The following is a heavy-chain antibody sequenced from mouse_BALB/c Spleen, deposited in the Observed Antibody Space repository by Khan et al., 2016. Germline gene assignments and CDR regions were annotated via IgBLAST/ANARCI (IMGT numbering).Heavy chain of an antibody. CDR2: INPSSGYT. Sequence: QVQLQQSGAELARPGASVKMSCKASGFTFTIYTMHWVKQRPGQGLEWIGYINPSSGYTNYNQKFKDKATLTAEKSSSTAYMQLSSLTSEDAAVYYCARSRRMGVNYLFDYWGQGTTLTVSS. CDR3: ARSRRMGVNYLFDY. D-gene: IGHD2-1*01. V-gene: IGHV1-4*01. CDR1: GFTFTIYT. J-gene: IGHJ2*01.